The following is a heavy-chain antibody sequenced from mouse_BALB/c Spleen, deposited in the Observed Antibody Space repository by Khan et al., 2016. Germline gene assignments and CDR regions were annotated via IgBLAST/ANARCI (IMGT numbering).Heavy chain of an antibody. CDR3: ANKVYYFDY. CDR1: GFTFSSYA. V-gene: IGHV5-6-5*01. CDR2: ISSGGSS. Sequence: EVELVESGGGLVKPGGSLKLSCAASGFTFSSYAMSWVRQTPEKRLEWVASISSGGSSFYPDILKDRFTISRDNARNILYLQMSSLRSEDTAMYYCANKVYYFDYWGQGTTLTCSS. J-gene: IGHJ2*01.